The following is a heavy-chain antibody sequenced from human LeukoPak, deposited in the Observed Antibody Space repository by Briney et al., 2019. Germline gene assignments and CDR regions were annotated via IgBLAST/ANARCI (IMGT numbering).Heavy chain of an antibody. CDR1: GYTFTSYG. Sequence: ASVNVSCKASGYTFTSYGISWVRQAPGQGLEWMGWISAYNGNTNYAQKLQGRVTMTTETSTSTAYMELRSLRSDDTAVYYCARIEVATTNFDYWGQGTLVTVSS. CDR3: ARIEVATTNFDY. CDR2: ISAYNGNT. V-gene: IGHV1-18*01. D-gene: IGHD5-12*01. J-gene: IGHJ4*02.